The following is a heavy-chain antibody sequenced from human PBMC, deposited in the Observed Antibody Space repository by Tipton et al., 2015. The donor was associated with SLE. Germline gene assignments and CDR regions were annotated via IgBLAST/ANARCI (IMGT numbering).Heavy chain of an antibody. CDR3: AGAQLGAWRFDY. J-gene: IGHJ4*02. CDR1: GDSLSSYC. Sequence: TLSLTCSVSGDSLSSYCWSWIRQSPGKGLEWIGYVYDRGTTNYNPSVMNRVVISLDRSENQFSLRLTSVTAADAAVYHCAGAQLGAWRFDYWGQGTLVTVSS. D-gene: IGHD7-27*01. V-gene: IGHV4-59*01. CDR2: VYDRGTT.